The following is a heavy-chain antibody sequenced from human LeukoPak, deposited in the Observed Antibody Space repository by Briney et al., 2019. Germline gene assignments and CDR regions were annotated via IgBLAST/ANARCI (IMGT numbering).Heavy chain of an antibody. CDR3: VRALGHNDFWSGYWPDAFDS. V-gene: IGHV3-33*01. CDR1: GFTFSSYG. Sequence: GRSLRLSCAASGFTFSSYGMHWVRQAPGKGLEWVAVIWYDGTNEYYADSVKGRFTISRDNSRNTLYLQMSRLRAEDTALYYCVRALGHNDFWSGYWPDAFDSWGQGTMVFVSS. D-gene: IGHD3-3*01. J-gene: IGHJ3*02. CDR2: IWYDGTNE.